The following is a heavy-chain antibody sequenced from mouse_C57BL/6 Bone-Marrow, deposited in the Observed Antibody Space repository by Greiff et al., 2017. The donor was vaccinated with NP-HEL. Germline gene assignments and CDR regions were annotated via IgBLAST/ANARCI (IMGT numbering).Heavy chain of an antibody. V-gene: IGHV1-81*01. CDR2: IYPRSGNN. CDR1: GYTFTSYG. J-gene: IGHJ3*01. Sequence: QVQLKESGAELARPGASVKLSCKASGYTFTSYGISWVKQRTGQGLEWIGEIYPRSGNNYYNEQFKGKATLTADKSSSTAYMELRSLTSEDSAVYFCASHYYGSSLFAYWGQGTLVTVSA. D-gene: IGHD1-1*01. CDR3: ASHYYGSSLFAY.